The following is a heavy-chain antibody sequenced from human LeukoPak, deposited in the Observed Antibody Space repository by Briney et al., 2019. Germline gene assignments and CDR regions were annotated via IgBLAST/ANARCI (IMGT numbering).Heavy chain of an antibody. CDR3: ASPGASAAGTGY. Sequence: PGGSLRLSCAASGLTFSSYAMHWVRQAPGKGLEWVAVISYDGSNKYYADSVKGRFTISRDNSKNTLYLQMNSLRAEDTAVYYCASPGASAAGTGYWGQGTLVTVSS. V-gene: IGHV3-30*04. J-gene: IGHJ4*02. CDR1: GLTFSSYA. CDR2: ISYDGSNK. D-gene: IGHD6-13*01.